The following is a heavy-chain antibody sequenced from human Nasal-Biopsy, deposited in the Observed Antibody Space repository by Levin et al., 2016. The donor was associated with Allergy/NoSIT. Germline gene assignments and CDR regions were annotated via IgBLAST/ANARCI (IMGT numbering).Heavy chain of an antibody. J-gene: IGHJ4*02. V-gene: IGHV4-4*07. Sequence: SETLSLTCTVSGGSIRNYYWSWIRQPAGKGLEWVGRMYTSGTTNYNPSLKSRVTMSVDTSKNQFSLKLIPVTAADTAVYYCAAYSGYASRDYFDYWGQGTLVTVSS. CDR1: GGSIRNYY. CDR2: MYTSGTT. D-gene: IGHD5-12*01. CDR3: AAYSGYASRDYFDY.